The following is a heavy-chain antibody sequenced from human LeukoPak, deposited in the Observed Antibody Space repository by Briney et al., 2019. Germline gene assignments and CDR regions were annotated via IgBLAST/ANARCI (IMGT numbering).Heavy chain of an antibody. J-gene: IGHJ4*02. Sequence: SETLSLTCAVSGASFSGTYWWSWVRKPPGKGLEWIGSIYYSGSTYYNPSLKSRVTISVDTSKNQFSLKLSSVTAADTAVYYCASRPYYYDSSGYATWGQGTLVTVSS. CDR3: ASRPYYYDSSGYAT. CDR2: IYYSGST. D-gene: IGHD3-22*01. CDR1: GASFSGTYW. V-gene: IGHV4-4*02.